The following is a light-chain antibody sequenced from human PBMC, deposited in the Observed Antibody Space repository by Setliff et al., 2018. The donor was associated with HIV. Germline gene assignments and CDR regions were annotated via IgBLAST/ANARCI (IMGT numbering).Light chain of an antibody. CDR1: SSDVGSYNL. V-gene: IGLV2-23*01. CDR2: EGS. Sequence: QSVLTQPASVSGSPGQSITISCTGTSSDVGSYNLVSWYQHHPGKSPKIMMYEGSKRPSGVSNRFSGSKSGNTASLTISGLQAEDEADYYCCSYAGSSTFYVFGTGTKVTVL. J-gene: IGLJ1*01. CDR3: CSYAGSSTFYV.